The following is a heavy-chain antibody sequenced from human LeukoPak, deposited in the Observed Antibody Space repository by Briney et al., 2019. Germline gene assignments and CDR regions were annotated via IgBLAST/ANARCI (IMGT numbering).Heavy chain of an antibody. Sequence: ASVKVSCKASGYTFTSYYMHWVRQAPGQGLEWMGIINPSGGSTSYAQKFQGRVTMTRNTSTSTVYMELSSLRSEDTAVYYCASAQPGYSYGLDAFDIWGQGTMVTVSS. V-gene: IGHV1-46*01. D-gene: IGHD5-18*01. CDR1: GYTFTSYY. CDR3: ASAQPGYSYGLDAFDI. J-gene: IGHJ3*02. CDR2: INPSGGST.